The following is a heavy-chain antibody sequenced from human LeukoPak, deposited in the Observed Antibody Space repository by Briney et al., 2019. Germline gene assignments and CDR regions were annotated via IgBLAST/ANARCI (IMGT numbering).Heavy chain of an antibody. CDR1: GGSISSYY. Sequence: SETLSLTCTVSGGSISSYYWSWIRQPPGKGLEWIGYIYYSGSTNYNPSLKSRVTISVDTSKSQFSLKLSSVTAADTAVYYCARGSMVRGVTLDYWGQGTLVTVSS. V-gene: IGHV4-59*01. J-gene: IGHJ4*02. D-gene: IGHD3-10*01. CDR2: IYYSGST. CDR3: ARGSMVRGVTLDY.